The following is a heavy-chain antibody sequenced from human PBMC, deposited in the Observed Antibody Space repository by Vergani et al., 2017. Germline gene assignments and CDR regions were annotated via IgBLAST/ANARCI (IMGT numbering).Heavy chain of an antibody. CDR2: IHYSENT. J-gene: IGHJ5*02. Sequence: QVQLQESGPGLVKSSETLSLTCSVSFDSIRNLYCNWIRQPPGKGREWIGSIHYSENTNYNPSLKTRVTISVDTSKNQFSLTLTSVTAADTAVYYCASDTHSGQRADRWGQGILVTVTS. CDR3: ASDTHSGQRADR. D-gene: IGHD6-19*01. V-gene: IGHV4-59*11. CDR1: FDSIRNLY.